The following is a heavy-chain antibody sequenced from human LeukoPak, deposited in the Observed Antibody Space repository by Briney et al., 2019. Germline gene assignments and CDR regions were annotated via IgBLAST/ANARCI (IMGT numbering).Heavy chain of an antibody. Sequence: PSETLSRTCTVSGGSISSYYWNWIRQPAGKGLEWIGRITSSRTTNYNPSLKSRLTMSVDTSKDQFSLRLSSVTAADTAVYYCARDSGSGNYEGWGQGTLVTVSS. D-gene: IGHD3-10*01. CDR1: GGSISSYY. V-gene: IGHV4-4*07. CDR2: ITSSRTT. J-gene: IGHJ4*02. CDR3: ARDSGSGNYEG.